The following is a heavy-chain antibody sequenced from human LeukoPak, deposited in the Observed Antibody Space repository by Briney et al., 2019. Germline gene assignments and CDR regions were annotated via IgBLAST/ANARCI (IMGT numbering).Heavy chain of an antibody. CDR2: ISSSSSYI. J-gene: IGHJ6*04. V-gene: IGHV3-21*01. CDR3: ARDLVAMVDFLDV. Sequence: GGSLRLSCAASGFTFSSYSMNWVRQAPGKGLEWVSSISSSSSYIYYAVSVKGRFTISRDNAKNSLYLQMNSLRAEDTAVYYCARDLVAMVDFLDVWGKGTTVTVAS. CDR1: GFTFSSYS. D-gene: IGHD4/OR15-4a*01.